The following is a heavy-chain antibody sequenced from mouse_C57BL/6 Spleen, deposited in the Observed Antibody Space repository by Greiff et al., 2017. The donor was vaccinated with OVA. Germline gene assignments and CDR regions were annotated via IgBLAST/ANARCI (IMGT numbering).Heavy chain of an antibody. J-gene: IGHJ2*01. V-gene: IGHV5-17*01. CDR3: ARRYYYGSRGYYFDY. D-gene: IGHD1-1*01. CDR1: GFTFSDYG. CDR2: ISSGSSTV. Sequence: EVKLMESGGGLVKPGGSLKLSCAASGFTFSDYGMHWVRQAPEKGLEWVAYISSGSSTVYYADTVKGRFTISRDNAKNTLFLQMTSLRSEDTAMYYCARRYYYGSRGYYFDYWGQGTTLTVSS.